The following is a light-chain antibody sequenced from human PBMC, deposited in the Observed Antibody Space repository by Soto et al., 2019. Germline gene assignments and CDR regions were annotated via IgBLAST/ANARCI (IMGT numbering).Light chain of an antibody. V-gene: IGKV3-11*01. Sequence: EIVLTQSPATLSLSPGERLTLTCRASPSVTNFLAWYQQKPGQAPGLLIYGAFNRATGIPARFSGSGAGTDFILTISSLEPEDSAIYYCQQRNIWPPVTFGQGTRLEI. CDR2: GAF. J-gene: IGKJ5*01. CDR1: PSVTNF. CDR3: QQRNIWPPVT.